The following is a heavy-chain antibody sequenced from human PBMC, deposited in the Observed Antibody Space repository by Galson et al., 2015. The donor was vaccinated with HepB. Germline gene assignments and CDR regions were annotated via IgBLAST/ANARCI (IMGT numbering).Heavy chain of an antibody. J-gene: IGHJ3*02. Sequence: SLRLSCAASGFTFSSYGMHWVRQAPGKGLEWVAVISYDGSNKYYADSVKGRFTISRDNSKNTLYLQMNSLRAEDTAVYYCAKDLRDGYNWALIWFDAFDIWGQGTMVTVSS. CDR2: ISYDGSNK. V-gene: IGHV3-30*18. D-gene: IGHD5-24*01. CDR1: GFTFSSYG. CDR3: AKDLRDGYNWALIWFDAFDI.